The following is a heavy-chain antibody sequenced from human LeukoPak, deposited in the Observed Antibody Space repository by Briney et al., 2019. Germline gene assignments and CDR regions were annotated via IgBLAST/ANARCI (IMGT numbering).Heavy chain of an antibody. CDR3: ANDPGPFYGSGSYYTHFDY. J-gene: IGHJ4*02. CDR2: ISGSGGST. D-gene: IGHD3-10*01. Sequence: GGSLRLSCAGSGFTFSSYAMSWVRQAPGKGLEWVSAISGSGGSTYYADSVKGRFTISRDNSKNTLYLQMNSLRAEDAAVYYCANDPGPFYGSGSYYTHFDYWGQGTLVTVSS. V-gene: IGHV3-23*01. CDR1: GFTFSSYA.